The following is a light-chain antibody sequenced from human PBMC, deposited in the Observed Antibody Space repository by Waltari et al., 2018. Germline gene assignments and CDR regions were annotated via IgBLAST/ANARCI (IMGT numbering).Light chain of an antibody. CDR1: NANLGLNH. J-gene: IGLJ1*01. Sequence: QSVLTQPPSASETPGQRVTLPCSGSNANLGLNHLYWYQHLPGTAPKLLIYRNNQRPSGVPDRFSASKSGTSASLAIDGLRSEDEAIYYCASWDDSHYVFGPGTQVTVL. V-gene: IGLV1-47*01. CDR2: RNN. CDR3: ASWDDSHYV.